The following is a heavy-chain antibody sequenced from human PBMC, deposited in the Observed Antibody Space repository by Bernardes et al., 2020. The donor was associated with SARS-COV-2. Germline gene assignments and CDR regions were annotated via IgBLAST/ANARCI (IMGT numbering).Heavy chain of an antibody. D-gene: IGHD6-13*01. CDR1: GYTFTGYF. CDR2: INPNTGGT. J-gene: IGHJ4*02. V-gene: IGHV1-2*02. CDR3: ARTRTTISTAGIPVDY. Sequence: ASVKVSCMTSGYTFTGYFIHWVRQAPGQRLEWMGWINPNTGGTNYVQKFQGRVTMTRDTSITTAYMELSSLGSDDTAIYYCARTRTTISTAGIPVDYWGQGTLVTVSS.